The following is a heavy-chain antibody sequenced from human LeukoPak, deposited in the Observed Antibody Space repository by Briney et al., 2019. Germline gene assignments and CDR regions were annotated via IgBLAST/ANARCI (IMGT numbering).Heavy chain of an antibody. D-gene: IGHD1-26*01. CDR1: GGSISSYY. CDR3: ARDTSASDWGFDY. Sequence: SETLSLTCTVSGGSISSYYWSWIRQTPGKGLEWIGDIYYSGSTNYNPSLKSRVTISVDTSKNQFSLKLSSVTAADTAVYYCARDTSASDWGFDYWGQGTLVTVSS. V-gene: IGHV4-59*01. J-gene: IGHJ4*02. CDR2: IYYSGST.